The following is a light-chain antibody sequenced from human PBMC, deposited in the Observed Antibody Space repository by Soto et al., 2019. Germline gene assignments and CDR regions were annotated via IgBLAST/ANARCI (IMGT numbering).Light chain of an antibody. J-gene: IGKJ5*01. V-gene: IGKV3-15*01. CDR2: DTS. Sequence: VVMIHSPATLSVSPVGGATLSCRSIEGIGDTLAWYQHKPCQTPRLLIYDTSTRATGVPTRFSGSRSGAEFTLTITSLQSEDFEVYYCKQRRNWTIQFAKGTRLEIK. CDR1: EGIGDT. CDR3: KQRRNWTIQ.